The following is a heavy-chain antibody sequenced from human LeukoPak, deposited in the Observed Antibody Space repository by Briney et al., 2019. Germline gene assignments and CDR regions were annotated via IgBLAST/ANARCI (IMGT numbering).Heavy chain of an antibody. V-gene: IGHV4-34*01. CDR3: ARGEAAAGPMDYMDV. CDR1: GGSFSAYY. Sequence: SETLSLTCAVYGGSFSAYYWSWIRKPPGKGRDWIGEINHSGSTNYNPSLKSRVTMSVDTSKNQFPLKLSSVTAADTAVYYCARGEAAAGPMDYMDVWDTGATVTVSS. CDR2: INHSGST. D-gene: IGHD6-13*01. J-gene: IGHJ6*03.